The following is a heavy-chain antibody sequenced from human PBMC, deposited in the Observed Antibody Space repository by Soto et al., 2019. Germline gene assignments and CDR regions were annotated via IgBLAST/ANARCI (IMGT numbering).Heavy chain of an antibody. D-gene: IGHD1-26*01. CDR3: ARLGWELLPIRYYYYYGMDV. J-gene: IGHJ6*02. V-gene: IGHV5-51*01. CDR1: GYSFTSYW. Sequence: RESLKISCKGSGYSFTSYWIGWVRQIPGKGLEWMGIIYPGDSDTRYSPSFQGQVTISADKSISTAYLQWSSLKASDTAMYYCARLGWELLPIRYYYYYGMDVWGQGTTVTVSS. CDR2: IYPGDSDT.